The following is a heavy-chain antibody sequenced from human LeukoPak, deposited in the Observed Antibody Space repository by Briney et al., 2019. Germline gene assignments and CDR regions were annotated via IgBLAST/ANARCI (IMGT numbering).Heavy chain of an antibody. V-gene: IGHV3-48*03. CDR3: ARESPGGY. CDR1: GFTFSSYE. J-gene: IGHJ3*01. Sequence: GGSLRLSCAASGFTFSSYEMNWFHQAPGKGLEWVSYISGSGNTIYYADSVKGRFTISRDNAKDSLYLQMNSVRVEDTAVYYCARESPGGYWGQGTMVTVSS. CDR2: ISGSGNTI. D-gene: IGHD3-10*01.